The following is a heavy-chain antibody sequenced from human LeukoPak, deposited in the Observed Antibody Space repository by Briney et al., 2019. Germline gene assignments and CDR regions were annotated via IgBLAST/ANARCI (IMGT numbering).Heavy chain of an antibody. CDR2: IIPILGIA. D-gene: IGHD3-22*01. CDR3: ARARDYYDSSGYDYFDY. J-gene: IGHJ4*02. Sequence: ASVKVSCKASGGTFSSYAISWVRQAPGQGLEWMGRIIPILGIANYAQKFQGRVTITADKSTSTAYMELSSLRSEDTAVYYCARARDYYDSSGYDYFDYWGQGTLVTVSS. V-gene: IGHV1-69*04. CDR1: GGTFSSYA.